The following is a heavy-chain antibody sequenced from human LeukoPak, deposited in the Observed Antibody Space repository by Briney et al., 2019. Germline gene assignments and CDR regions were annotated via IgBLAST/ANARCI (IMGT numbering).Heavy chain of an antibody. D-gene: IGHD3-9*01. CDR3: ARVDEILTGPFDY. V-gene: IGHV4-61*01. Sequence: SESLCLTSAVPGGSASSGSHYCSSIRRPPGKGLEWNGYIYYSGSTNYKPSLKSRVTISVDKSKNQFSLKLSSVTAADTAVYYCARVDEILTGPFDYWGQGTLVTVSS. CDR1: GGSASSGSHY. J-gene: IGHJ4*02. CDR2: IYYSGST.